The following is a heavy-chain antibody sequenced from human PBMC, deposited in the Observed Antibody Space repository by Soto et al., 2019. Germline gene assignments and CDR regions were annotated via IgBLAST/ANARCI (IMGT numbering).Heavy chain of an antibody. Sequence: ASLKVSCKASGYTFTGYYMHWVRQAPGQGLEWMGWINPNSGGTNYAQKFQGWVTMTRDTSISTAYMELSRLRSDDTAVYYCARERITMVRGALVPYYYYGMDVWGQGTTVTVSS. CDR3: ARERITMVRGALVPYYYYGMDV. D-gene: IGHD3-10*01. V-gene: IGHV1-2*04. CDR2: INPNSGGT. CDR1: GYTFTGYY. J-gene: IGHJ6*02.